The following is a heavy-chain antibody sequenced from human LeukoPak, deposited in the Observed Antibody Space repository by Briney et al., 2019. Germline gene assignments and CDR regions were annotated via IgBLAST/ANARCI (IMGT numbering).Heavy chain of an antibody. CDR1: GFTFSNSG. Sequence: GGSLRLSCAASGFTFSNSGMHWVRQAPGKGLEWVAVIWNDGTTQFYADSVKGRFTISRDNSKNTLFLQMNSLRAEDTAVYYCAREVGSSWYYFDYWGQGTLVTVSS. CDR3: AREVGSSWYYFDY. D-gene: IGHD6-13*01. V-gene: IGHV3-33*01. CDR2: IWNDGTTQ. J-gene: IGHJ4*02.